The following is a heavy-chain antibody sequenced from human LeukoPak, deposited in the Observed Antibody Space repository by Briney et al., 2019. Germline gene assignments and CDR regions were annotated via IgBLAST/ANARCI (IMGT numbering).Heavy chain of an antibody. V-gene: IGHV3-30*02. CDR2: IRYDGSNK. J-gene: IGHJ5*02. Sequence: LPGGSLRLSCAASGFTFSSYGMHWVRQAPGKGLEWVAFIRYDGSNKYYADSVKGRFTISRDNAKNSLYLQMNSLRAEDTAVYYCARGRKMATILNWFDPWGQGTLVTVSS. CDR3: ARGRKMATILNWFDP. D-gene: IGHD5-24*01. CDR1: GFTFSSYG.